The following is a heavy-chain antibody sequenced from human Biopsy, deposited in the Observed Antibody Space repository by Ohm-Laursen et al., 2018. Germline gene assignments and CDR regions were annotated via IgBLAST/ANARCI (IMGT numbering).Heavy chain of an antibody. V-gene: IGHV3-48*03. CDR1: GFTFSTYE. CDR3: ARGPSGVATIG. D-gene: IGHD5-24*01. J-gene: IGHJ4*02. CDR2: ISHSSGPT. Sequence: SLRLSCAASGFTFSTYEMNWVRQAPGKGLEWISFISHSSGPTNYADSVRGRFTISRDNAKNALYSQMNSLRVEDTAVYYCARGPSGVATIGRGQGTLVTVSS.